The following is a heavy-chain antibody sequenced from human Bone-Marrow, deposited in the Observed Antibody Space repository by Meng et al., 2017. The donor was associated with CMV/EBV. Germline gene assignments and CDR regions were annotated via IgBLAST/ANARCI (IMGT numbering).Heavy chain of an antibody. CDR3: ARDDFGGGLRQNYYGKDV. J-gene: IGHJ6*02. CDR1: GGTFSSYA. V-gene: IGHV1-69*05. CDR2: IIPIFGTA. D-gene: IGHD4-23*01. Sequence: SVKVSCKASGGTFSSYAISWVRQAPGQGLEWMGGIIPIFGTANYAQKFQGRVTITTDESTSTAYMELSSLRSEDTAVYYCARDDFGGGLRQNYYGKDVWGQGTTVTVSS.